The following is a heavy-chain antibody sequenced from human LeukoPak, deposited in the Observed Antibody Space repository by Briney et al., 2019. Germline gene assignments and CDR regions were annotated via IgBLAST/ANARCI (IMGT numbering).Heavy chain of an antibody. Sequence: SETLSLTCTVSGGSISSYYWSWIRQPAGKGLEWIGRIYTSGSTNYNPSLKSRVTMSIDTSKNQFSLKLSSVTAADTAVYYCARDLSDSSGYYYYYYMDVWGKGTTVTVSS. CDR1: GGSISSYY. D-gene: IGHD3-22*01. CDR2: IYTSGST. J-gene: IGHJ6*03. V-gene: IGHV4-4*07. CDR3: ARDLSDSSGYYYYYYMDV.